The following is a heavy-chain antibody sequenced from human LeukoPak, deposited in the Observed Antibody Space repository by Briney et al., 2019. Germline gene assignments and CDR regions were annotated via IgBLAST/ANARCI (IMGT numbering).Heavy chain of an antibody. Sequence: GGSLRLSCAASGFTFSSYAMSWVRQAPGKGLEWVSTISDSGGGTYFADSVKGRFPISRDNSKNTLYLQMNSLRDEDTAVYYCARGEDYWGQGTLVTVSS. CDR3: ARGEDY. J-gene: IGHJ4*02. CDR2: ISDSGGGT. V-gene: IGHV3-23*01. CDR1: GFTFSSYA.